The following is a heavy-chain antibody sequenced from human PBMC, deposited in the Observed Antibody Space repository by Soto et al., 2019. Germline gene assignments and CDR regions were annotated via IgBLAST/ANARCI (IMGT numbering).Heavy chain of an antibody. CDR1: GFTFSRSA. CDR2: ISYDGSRK. V-gene: IGHV3-30*03. J-gene: IGHJ4*02. D-gene: IGHD4-17*01. CDR3: ARGGPYGERDFDY. Sequence: QVQLVESGGGVVQPGRSLRVSCAASGFTFSRSAMHWVRQAPGKGLEWVAVISYDGSRKYYADSVKGRFTISRDNSNNTLDLQMNSLRPEDTAVYYCARGGPYGERDFDYWGQGTPVTVSS.